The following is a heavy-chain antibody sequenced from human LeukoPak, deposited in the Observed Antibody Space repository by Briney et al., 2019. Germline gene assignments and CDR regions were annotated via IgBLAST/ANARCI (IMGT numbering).Heavy chain of an antibody. Sequence: GGSLRLSCAASGFTFSTYAMTWVRQAPGKGLEWFSTITAGGGRTYYADSAKGPFTTSRKNSKNPLYLQMNSLRVEDTAVYYCAKVSYSGYEQTYYCYYYGMDVWGQGTTVTVSS. V-gene: IGHV3-23*01. CDR1: GFTFSTYA. CDR2: ITAGGGRT. D-gene: IGHD5-12*01. J-gene: IGHJ6*02. CDR3: AKVSYSGYEQTYYCYYYGMDV.